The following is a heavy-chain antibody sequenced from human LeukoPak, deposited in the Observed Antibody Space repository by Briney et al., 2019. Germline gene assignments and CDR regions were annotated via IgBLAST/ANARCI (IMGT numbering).Heavy chain of an antibody. J-gene: IGHJ6*02. V-gene: IGHV1-24*01. CDR1: GYTLTELS. Sequence: ASVKVSCKASGYTLTELSMHWVRQAPGKGLEWMGGFDPEDGETIYAQKFQGRVTMTEDTSTDTAYMELSSLRSEDTAVYYCRVGDLVGMDVWGQGTTVTVSS. CDR2: FDPEDGET. CDR3: RVGDLVGMDV. D-gene: IGHD3-10*01.